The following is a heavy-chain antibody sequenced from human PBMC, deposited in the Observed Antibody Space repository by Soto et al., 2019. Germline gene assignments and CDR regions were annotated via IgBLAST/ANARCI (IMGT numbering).Heavy chain of an antibody. J-gene: IGHJ5*02. CDR3: TRYRQQLVHWFDP. CDR1: GGSFSGYY. V-gene: IGHV4-34*01. Sequence: PSETLSLTCAVYGGSFSGYYWSWIRQPPGKGLEWIGEINQSGSTNYNPSLKSRVTISVDTSKNQFSLKLSSVTAADTAVYYCTRYRQQLVHWFDPWGQGTLVTVSS. D-gene: IGHD6-13*01. CDR2: INQSGST.